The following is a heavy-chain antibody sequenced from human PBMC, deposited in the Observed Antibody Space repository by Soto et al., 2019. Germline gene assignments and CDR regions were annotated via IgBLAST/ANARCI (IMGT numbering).Heavy chain of an antibody. Sequence: GASVKVSCKASGGTFSSYAISWVRQAPGQGLEWMGGIIPIFGTANYAQKFQGRVTITADESTSTAYMELSSLRSEDTAVYYCASPYYYDSSGYYTRYYYYYGMDVWGQGTTVTV. CDR3: ASPYYYDSSGYYTRYYYYYGMDV. CDR1: GGTFSSYA. J-gene: IGHJ6*02. D-gene: IGHD3-22*01. V-gene: IGHV1-69*13. CDR2: IIPIFGTA.